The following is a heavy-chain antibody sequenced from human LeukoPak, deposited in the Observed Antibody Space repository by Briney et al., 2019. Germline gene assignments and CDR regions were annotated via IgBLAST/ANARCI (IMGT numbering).Heavy chain of an antibody. CDR2: ISGSSGIT. CDR1: GFTFSNYA. J-gene: IGHJ4*02. D-gene: IGHD3-16*01. V-gene: IGHV3-23*01. Sequence: PGGSLRLSCAASGFTFSNYAMSWVRQAPGKGLEWVSAISGSSGITYYADSVKGRFTISRDNSKNSLYLQMNSLRAEDTAVYYCARDHVGVEWGQGTLVTVSS. CDR3: ARDHVGVE.